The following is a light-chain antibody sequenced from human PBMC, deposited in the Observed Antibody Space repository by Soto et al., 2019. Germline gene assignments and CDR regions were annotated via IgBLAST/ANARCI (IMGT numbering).Light chain of an antibody. J-gene: IGLJ1*01. CDR1: SSNIGNNA. CDR2: YDG. Sequence: QSVLTQPPSVSEAPRQRVTISCSGSSSNIGNNAVNWYQQLPGKAPKLLIYYDGNTIRPSGVPDRFSASTSGTSASLAITGLQAEDEGDYYCQSYGSTLSARYVFGTGTKVTVL. V-gene: IGLV1-36*01. CDR3: QSYGSTLSARYV.